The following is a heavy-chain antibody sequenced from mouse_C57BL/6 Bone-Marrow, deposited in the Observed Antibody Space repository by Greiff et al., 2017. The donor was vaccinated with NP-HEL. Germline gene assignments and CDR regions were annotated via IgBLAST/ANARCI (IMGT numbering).Heavy chain of an antibody. CDR2: INPNNGGT. Sequence: EVQGVESGPELVKPGASVKIPCKASGYTFTDYNMDWVKQSHGKSLEWIGDINPNNGGTIYNQKFKGKATLTVDKSSSTAYMELRSLTSEDTAVYYCARNYYYGSSYDYAMDYWGQGTSVTVSS. J-gene: IGHJ4*01. CDR3: ARNYYYGSSYDYAMDY. CDR1: GYTFTDYN. D-gene: IGHD1-1*01. V-gene: IGHV1-18*01.